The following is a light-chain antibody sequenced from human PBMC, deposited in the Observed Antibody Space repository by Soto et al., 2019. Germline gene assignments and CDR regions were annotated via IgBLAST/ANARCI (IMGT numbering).Light chain of an antibody. J-gene: IGLJ2*01. CDR1: SSDMGAYNY. CDR3: ASYTGTRNDVL. Sequence: QSALTQPASVSGSPGQSITISCAGTSSDMGAYNYVSWYQQHPGRAPKLMLYEVSHRPSGVSKRFSGSKSANTASLTISGLQPEDEADYYCASYTGTRNDVLFGGGTKLTVL. CDR2: EVS. V-gene: IGLV2-14*01.